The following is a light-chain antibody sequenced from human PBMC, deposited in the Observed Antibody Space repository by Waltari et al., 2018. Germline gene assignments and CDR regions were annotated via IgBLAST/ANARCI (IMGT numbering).Light chain of an antibody. V-gene: IGLV2-23*01. J-gene: IGLJ3*02. Sequence: QSALTQPASVSGSPGQSITIPCTGPSRGVGSYNLVSWYQQHPGKAPKLMIYEGSKRPSGVSNRFSGSKSGNTASLTISGLQAEDEADYYCCSYAGAVFGGGTKLTIL. CDR3: CSYAGAV. CDR1: SRGVGSYNL. CDR2: EGS.